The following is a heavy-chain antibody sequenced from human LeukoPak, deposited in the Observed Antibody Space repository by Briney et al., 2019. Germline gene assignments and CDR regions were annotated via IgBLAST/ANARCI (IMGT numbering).Heavy chain of an antibody. CDR1: GFTLSSYA. D-gene: IGHD2-15*01. Sequence: GGSLRLSCAASGFTLSSYAMSWVRQAPGKGLEWVSAISDTGNTYHADSVKGRFTISRDSSKNTLFLQMNRLRPEDAAVHYCAKAPVTTCRGAFCYPFDYWGLGTLVTVSS. V-gene: IGHV3-23*01. CDR2: ISDTGNT. CDR3: AKAPVTTCRGAFCYPFDY. J-gene: IGHJ4*02.